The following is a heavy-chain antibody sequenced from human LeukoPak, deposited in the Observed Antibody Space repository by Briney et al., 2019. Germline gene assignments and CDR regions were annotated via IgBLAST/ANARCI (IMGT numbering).Heavy chain of an antibody. CDR3: ARPGAVAGHLNYYFDY. CDR1: GYSFTSYW. D-gene: IGHD6-19*01. Sequence: GESLKISCKGSGYSFTSYWIGWVRQIPGKGLEWMGIIHPGDSDIKYSPSFQGQVTISADKSISTAYLQWSSLKASDTAMYYCARPGAVAGHLNYYFDYWGQGTLVTVSS. V-gene: IGHV5-51*01. J-gene: IGHJ4*02. CDR2: IHPGDSDI.